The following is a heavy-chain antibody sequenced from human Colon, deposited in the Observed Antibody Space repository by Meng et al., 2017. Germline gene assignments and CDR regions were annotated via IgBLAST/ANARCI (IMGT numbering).Heavy chain of an antibody. Sequence: SVKVSCKASGGTFSSYAISWVRQAPGQGLEWMGGIIPIFGTANYAQKFQGRVTITTDESTSTAYMELSSLRSEDTAVYYCASYYGSGNLVIDAFDIWGQGTMVTVSS. CDR2: IIPIFGTA. V-gene: IGHV1-69*05. CDR3: ASYYGSGNLVIDAFDI. J-gene: IGHJ3*02. D-gene: IGHD3-10*01. CDR1: GGTFSSYA.